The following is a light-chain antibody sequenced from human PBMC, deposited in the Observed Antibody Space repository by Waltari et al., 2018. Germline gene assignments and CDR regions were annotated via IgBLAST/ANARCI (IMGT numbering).Light chain of an antibody. V-gene: IGLV2-23*01. J-gene: IGLJ2*01. CDR3: CSYAGSSTLL. CDR1: SSDVGSYNL. CDR2: EGS. Sequence: QYALTQPAPVSGSPGQSITVSCTGTSSDVGSYNLFSWYQQHPGKAPKLMIYEGSKRPSGVSNRFSGSKSGNTASLTISGLQAEDEADYYCCSYAGSSTLLFGGGTKVTVL.